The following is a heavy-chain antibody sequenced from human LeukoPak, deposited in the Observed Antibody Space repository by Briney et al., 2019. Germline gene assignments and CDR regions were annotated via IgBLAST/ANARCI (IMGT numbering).Heavy chain of an antibody. V-gene: IGHV4-59*02. Sequence: SETLSLTCTISGGSVNSYYWSWIRQPPGKGLEWIGYIYHSGSTYYNPSLKSRVTISVDRSKNQFSLKLSSVTAADTAVYYCAREGDSSSSEGFDYWGQGTLVTVSS. CDR2: IYHSGST. D-gene: IGHD6-6*01. CDR1: GGSVNSYY. J-gene: IGHJ4*02. CDR3: AREGDSSSSEGFDY.